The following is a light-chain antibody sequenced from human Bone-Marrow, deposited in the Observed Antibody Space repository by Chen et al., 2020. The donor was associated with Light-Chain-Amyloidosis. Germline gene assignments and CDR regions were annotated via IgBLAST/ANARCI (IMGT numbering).Light chain of an antibody. CDR2: DDS. J-gene: IGLJ3*02. Sequence: YVLTQQSSVAVAPGPTATIACGGNNIGSTSVHWYQQTPGQAPLLVVYDDSDRPSGIPKRLSGSNSGNTATLTISRVEAGDEADYYCQVWDRSSDRPLFGGGTKLTVL. V-gene: IGLV3-21*02. CDR1: NIGSTS. CDR3: QVWDRSSDRPL.